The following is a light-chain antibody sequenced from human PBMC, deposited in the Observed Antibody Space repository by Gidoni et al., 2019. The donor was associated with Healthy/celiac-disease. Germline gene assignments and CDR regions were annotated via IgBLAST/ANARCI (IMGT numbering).Light chain of an antibody. Sequence: EIFITQSPATLSVSPGERATLSCRASQSVSSNLAWYQQKPGQAPRLLIYGASTRATVIPARFSGSGSGTEFTLTISSLHSEDFAVYYCQQYNNWPVTFGQGTKVEIK. CDR1: QSVSSN. V-gene: IGKV3-15*01. CDR2: GAS. J-gene: IGKJ1*01. CDR3: QQYNNWPVT.